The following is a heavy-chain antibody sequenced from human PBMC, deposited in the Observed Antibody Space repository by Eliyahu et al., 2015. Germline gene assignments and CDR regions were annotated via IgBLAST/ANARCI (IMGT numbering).Heavy chain of an antibody. Sequence: QVQLQESGPGLVKPSETLSLTCTVSGGSISSYYWSWIRQPAGKGLEWIGRIYTSGSTNYNPSLKSRVTMSVDTSKNQFSLKLSSVTAADTAVYYCARGRYDFWSGYPPSEASAFDIWGQGTMVTVSS. J-gene: IGHJ3*02. CDR3: ARGRYDFWSGYPPSEASAFDI. D-gene: IGHD3-3*01. CDR2: IYTSGST. CDR1: GGSISSYY. V-gene: IGHV4-4*07.